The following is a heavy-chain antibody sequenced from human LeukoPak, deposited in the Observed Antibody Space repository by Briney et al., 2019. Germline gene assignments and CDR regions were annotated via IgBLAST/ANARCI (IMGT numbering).Heavy chain of an antibody. V-gene: IGHV4-38-2*02. Sequence: PSETLSLTCTVSGYSISSGYYWGWIRQPPGKGLEWIGSIYHSGSTYYNPFLKSRVTISVDTSKNQFSLKLSSVTAADTAVYYCARADYGDYEQSYFGYWGQGTLVTVSS. CDR3: ARADYGDYEQSYFGY. CDR1: GYSISSGYY. D-gene: IGHD4-17*01. J-gene: IGHJ4*02. CDR2: IYHSGST.